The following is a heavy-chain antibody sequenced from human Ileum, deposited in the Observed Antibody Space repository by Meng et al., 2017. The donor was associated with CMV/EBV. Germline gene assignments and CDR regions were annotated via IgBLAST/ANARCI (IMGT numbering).Heavy chain of an antibody. V-gene: IGHV6-1*01. Sequence: QVQLPRSGPRLLKPSQTLSLTCSVSGDTVSPNSFVCNSIRQSPSRGLGWLGRTFYKSTYYNDYAVSVMSRLIINADTSNNQLSLQLNSVTPYDTAVYYCATDWDLNYWGQGILVTVSS. CDR3: ATDWDLNY. D-gene: IGHD3-9*01. J-gene: IGHJ4*02. CDR2: TFYKSTYYN. CDR1: GDTVSPNSFV.